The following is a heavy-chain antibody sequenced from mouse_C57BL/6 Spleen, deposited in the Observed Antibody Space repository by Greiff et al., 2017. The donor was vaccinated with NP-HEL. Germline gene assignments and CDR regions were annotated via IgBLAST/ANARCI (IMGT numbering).Heavy chain of an antibody. Sequence: VQLQQSGPELVKPGASVKISCKASGYAFSSSWMNWVKQRPGKGLEWIGRIYPGDGDTNYNGKFKGKATLTADKSSSTAYMQLSSLTSEDSAVYFCARGTHYYGSSYDYWGQGTTLTVSS. CDR2: IYPGDGDT. CDR1: GYAFSSSW. V-gene: IGHV1-82*01. CDR3: ARGTHYYGSSYDY. D-gene: IGHD1-1*01. J-gene: IGHJ2*01.